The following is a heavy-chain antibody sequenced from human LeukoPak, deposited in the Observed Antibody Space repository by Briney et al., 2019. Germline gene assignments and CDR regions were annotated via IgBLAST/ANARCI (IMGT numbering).Heavy chain of an antibody. J-gene: IGHJ4*02. D-gene: IGHD3-16*01. CDR2: IIPVFGTA. CDR1: GGTFITYG. V-gene: IGHV1-69*01. Sequence: ASVKVSCKASGGTFITYGISWVRQAPGQGLEWMGGIIPVFGTANYAQKFQGRVTITADESTSTAYMEPSSLRSDDTAVYYCANAVFLGVGVFDYWGQGTLVTVSS. CDR3: ANAVFLGVGVFDY.